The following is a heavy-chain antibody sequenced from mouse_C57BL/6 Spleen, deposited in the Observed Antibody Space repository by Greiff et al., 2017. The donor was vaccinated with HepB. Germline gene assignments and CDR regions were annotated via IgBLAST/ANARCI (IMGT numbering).Heavy chain of an antibody. CDR2: IDPSDSYT. CDR3: ARGDYGSS. Sequence: QVQLQQSGAELVKPGASVKLSCKASGYTFTSYWMQWVKQRPGQGLEWIGEIDPSDSYTNYNQKFKGKATLTVDTSSSTAYMQLSSLTSEDSAVYYCARGDYGSSWGQGTLVTVSA. CDR1: GYTFTSYW. V-gene: IGHV1-50*01. D-gene: IGHD1-1*01. J-gene: IGHJ3*01.